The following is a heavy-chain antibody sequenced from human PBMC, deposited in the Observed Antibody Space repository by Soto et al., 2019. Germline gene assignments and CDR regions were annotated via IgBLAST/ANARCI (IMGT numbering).Heavy chain of an antibody. CDR3: VSHRTTVPSNADFDY. V-gene: IGHV4-39*01. CDR2: VYYRGRG. J-gene: IGHJ4*01. D-gene: IGHD4-17*01. Sequence: SETLSLTCTVSGGSVTNSSYYWGWIRQSPGKGLEWIGSVYYRGRGYSKSSVKSRVTISVDTSKNRFSLSLNSVTASDTAVYFCVSHRTTVPSNADFDYWGPGPLVTVS. CDR1: GGSVTNSSYY.